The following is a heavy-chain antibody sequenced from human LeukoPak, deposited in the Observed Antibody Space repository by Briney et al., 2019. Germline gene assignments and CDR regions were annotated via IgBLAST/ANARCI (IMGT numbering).Heavy chain of an antibody. D-gene: IGHD1-26*01. J-gene: IGHJ5*02. CDR3: ATDQVVGSTRYSWFDP. CDR2: IYYSGGT. Sequence: SETLSLTCIVSGGSISSSSYYWGWIRQPPGKGLEWIGSIYYSGGTYNNPSLKSRVTISVDKSKNQFSLKLTSVTAADTAVYYCATDQVVGSTRYSWFDPWGQGTLVTVSS. V-gene: IGHV4-39*07. CDR1: GGSISSSSYY.